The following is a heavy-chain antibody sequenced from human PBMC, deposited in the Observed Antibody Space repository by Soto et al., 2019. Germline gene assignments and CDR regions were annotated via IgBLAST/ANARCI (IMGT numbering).Heavy chain of an antibody. CDR3: AKLVGGVKAIGAPGDWLDP. CDR2: ISHDGSEK. V-gene: IGHV3-30*18. CDR1: GFMFSGYG. Sequence: QVQLVESGGGVVQPGDSLRLSCAASGFMFSGYGMHWIRQAPGKGLEWVAVISHDGSEKYYGDSVKDRCTVSRDNSNNTLFLQIDRLRAEDTAVYYCAKLVGGVKAIGAPGDWLDPWGQGTLVTVSS. J-gene: IGHJ5*02. D-gene: IGHD3-3*01.